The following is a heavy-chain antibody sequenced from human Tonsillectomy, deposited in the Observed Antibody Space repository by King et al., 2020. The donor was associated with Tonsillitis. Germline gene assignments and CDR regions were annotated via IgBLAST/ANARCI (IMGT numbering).Heavy chain of an antibody. J-gene: IGHJ3*02. V-gene: IGHV3-11*01. D-gene: IGHD6-19*01. CDR1: GFTFSDYY. Sequence: VQLVESGGGLVMPGGSLRLSCATSGFTFSDYYMTWIRQAPGKGLEWVSYISSSGSAIYHADSVKGRFTISRDNAKNSLYLQMNSLRVEDTAVYYCARAPTTYSSGWSEMDAFDIWGQGTMVTVSS. CDR3: ARAPTTYSSGWSEMDAFDI. CDR2: ISSSGSAI.